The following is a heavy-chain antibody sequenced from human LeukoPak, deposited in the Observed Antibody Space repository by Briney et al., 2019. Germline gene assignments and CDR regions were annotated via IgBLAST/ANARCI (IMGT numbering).Heavy chain of an antibody. V-gene: IGHV5-51*01. Sequence: RGESLKISCKGSGYSFTSYWIGWVRQMPGKGLEWMGIIYPGDSDTRYSPSFQGQVTISADKSISTAYLQWSSLKASDTAMYYCARRIGYSSSWYGTFDYWGQGTLVTVSS. CDR2: IYPGDSDT. J-gene: IGHJ4*02. CDR3: ARRIGYSSSWYGTFDY. CDR1: GYSFTSYW. D-gene: IGHD6-13*01.